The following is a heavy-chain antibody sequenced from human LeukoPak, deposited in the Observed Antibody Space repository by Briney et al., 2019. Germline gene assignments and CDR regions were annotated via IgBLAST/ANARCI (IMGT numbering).Heavy chain of an antibody. Sequence: PSETLSLTCPGYVGSFSHYYWSWIREPPAKGQAGIGEINHSGSTNYNPSLKRRVTISVDTSKNQFSLKLSSVTAADTAVYYCARGRHTYYYGSSGYYYVYWGQGGLVTVCS. CDR3: ARGRHTYYYGSSGYYYVY. D-gene: IGHD3-22*01. CDR2: INHSGST. V-gene: IGHV4-34*01. J-gene: IGHJ4*02. CDR1: VGSFSHYY.